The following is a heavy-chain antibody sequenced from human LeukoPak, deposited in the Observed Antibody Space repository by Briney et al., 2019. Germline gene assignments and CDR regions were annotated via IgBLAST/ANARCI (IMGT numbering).Heavy chain of an antibody. CDR2: IIPIFGTA. V-gene: IGHV1-69*05. D-gene: IGHD1-26*01. Sequence: SVKVSCKASGGTFSSYAISWVRQAPGQGLEWMGRIIPIFGTANYAQKFQGRVTITTDESTSTAYMELSSLRSEDTAVYYCARDHSGSPRGYYYMGVWGKGTTVTVSS. CDR1: GGTFSSYA. J-gene: IGHJ6*03. CDR3: ARDHSGSPRGYYYMGV.